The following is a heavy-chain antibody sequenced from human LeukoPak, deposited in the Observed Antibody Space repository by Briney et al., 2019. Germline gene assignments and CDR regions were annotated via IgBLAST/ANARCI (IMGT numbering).Heavy chain of an antibody. D-gene: IGHD2-15*01. V-gene: IGHV3-48*01. Sequence: GGSLRLSCEASGFTFSNYDMNWVRQAPGKGLEWVSYISRSGSTIYYADSVKGRFTISRDHSKNPLYLQMNSPRAEDTAVYYCAKDRNRYCSGGSCPYYFDYWGQGTLVTVSS. CDR2: ISRSGSTI. J-gene: IGHJ4*02. CDR3: AKDRNRYCSGGSCPYYFDY. CDR1: GFTFSNYD.